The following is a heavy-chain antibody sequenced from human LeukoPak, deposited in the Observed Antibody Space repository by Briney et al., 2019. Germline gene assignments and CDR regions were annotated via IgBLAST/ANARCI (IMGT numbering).Heavy chain of an antibody. V-gene: IGHV4-59*01. D-gene: IGHD3-3*01. CDR3: ARGDFCSKSNCYLRPMDV. Sequence: PSETLSLTCTVSGGSIRDYYWNWIRQPPGKGLEWIGYIYYSGTTTYNPSLKSRVTMSVDTAKNQFSLKLRSVTAADTVVYYCARGDFCSKSNCYLRPMDVWGKGTTVTVSS. CDR1: GGSIRDYY. CDR2: IYYSGTT. J-gene: IGHJ6*03.